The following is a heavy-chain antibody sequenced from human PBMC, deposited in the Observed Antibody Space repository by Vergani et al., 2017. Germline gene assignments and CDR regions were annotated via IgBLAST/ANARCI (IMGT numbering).Heavy chain of an antibody. V-gene: IGHV3-30-3*01. J-gene: IGHJ4*02. D-gene: IGHD2-21*01. CDR2: ISYDGTEK. CDR3: ARGGKGIIMVVPSTHL. CDR1: GFSFGHYA. Sequence: QVKLEESGGGVVQPGRSLRLSCAASGFSFGHYAMHWVRQAPGTGLEWVGVISYDGTEKKYADSVNGRFTISRDNSKKMMSLQMNSLRVEDTAVYYCARGGKGIIMVVPSTHLWGQGTQVSVS.